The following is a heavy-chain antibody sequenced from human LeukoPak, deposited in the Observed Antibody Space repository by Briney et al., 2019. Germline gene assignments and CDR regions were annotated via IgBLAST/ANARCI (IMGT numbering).Heavy chain of an antibody. CDR2: IYYTGST. J-gene: IGHJ6*02. D-gene: IGHD6-13*01. V-gene: IGHV4-39*07. Sequence: PSETLSLTCTVSGGSISSSSYYWGWIRQPPGKGLEWIGSIYYTGSTYYNPSLTSRVTISVDTSKSQFSLKLSSVTAADTAVYYCARDGSSSHYYYYAMDVWGQGTTVTVSS. CDR1: GGSISSSSYY. CDR3: ARDGSSSHYYYYAMDV.